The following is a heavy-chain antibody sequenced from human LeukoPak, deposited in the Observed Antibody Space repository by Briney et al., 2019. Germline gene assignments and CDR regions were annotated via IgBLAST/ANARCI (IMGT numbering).Heavy chain of an antibody. CDR2: ISYDGSNK. V-gene: IGHV3-30*18. D-gene: IGHD2-2*02. J-gene: IGHJ4*02. CDR1: GFTFSSYG. CDR3: AKGGYTTSSPPDY. Sequence: GGSLRLSCAASGFTFSSYGMHWVRQAPGKGLEWVAVISYDGSNKYYADSVKGRFTISRDNSKNSLFLQMNSLRTDDTAFYYCAKGGYTTSSPPDYWGQGTLVTVSS.